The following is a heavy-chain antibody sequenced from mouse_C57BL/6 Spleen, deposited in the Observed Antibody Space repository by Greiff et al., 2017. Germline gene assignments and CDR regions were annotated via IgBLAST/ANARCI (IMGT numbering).Heavy chain of an antibody. CDR3: ARHFDWYFDG. V-gene: IGHV1-52*01. Sequence: QVQLQQPGAELVRPGSSVKLSCKASGYTFTSYWMQWVKQRPVQGLEWIGNIDPSSSATHYNQKVKGKATLTVDKTSSTAYMQLSSLTSEDSAVYYCARHFDWYFDGWGTGTTVTVSS. J-gene: IGHJ1*03. CDR2: IDPSSSAT. CDR1: GYTFTSYW.